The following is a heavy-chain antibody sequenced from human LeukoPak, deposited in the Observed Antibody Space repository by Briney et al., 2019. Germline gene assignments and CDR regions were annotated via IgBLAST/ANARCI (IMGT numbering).Heavy chain of an antibody. CDR3: ARSREFSSGYQFYYFDY. D-gene: IGHD6-19*01. V-gene: IGHV1-69*13. J-gene: IGHJ4*02. Sequence: GASVKVSCKASGGTFSSYAISWVRQAPGQGLEWMGGIIPIFGTANYAQKFQGRVTITADESTSTAYMELSSLRSEDTAVYYCARSREFSSGYQFYYFDYWGREPWSPSPQ. CDR1: GGTFSSYA. CDR2: IIPIFGTA.